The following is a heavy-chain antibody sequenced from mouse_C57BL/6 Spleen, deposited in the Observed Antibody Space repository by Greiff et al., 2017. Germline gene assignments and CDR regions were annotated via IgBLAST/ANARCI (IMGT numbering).Heavy chain of an antibody. D-gene: IGHD1-1*01. CDR1: GYSFTDYN. CDR2: INPNYGTT. CDR3: ARERCYGSSYGYFDV. V-gene: IGHV1-39*01. J-gene: IGHJ1*03. Sequence: EVQLQQSGPELVKPGASVKISCKASGYSFTDYNMNWVKQSNGKSLEWIGVINPNYGTTSYNQKFKGKATLTVDQSSSPAYMQLNSLPSEDSAVYYSARERCYGSSYGYFDVWGTGTTVTVSS.